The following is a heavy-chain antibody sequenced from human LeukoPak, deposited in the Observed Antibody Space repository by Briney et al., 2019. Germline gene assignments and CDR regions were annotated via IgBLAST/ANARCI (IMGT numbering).Heavy chain of an antibody. Sequence: GGSLRLSCAASGFTFSSYEMNWVRQAPGKGLEWVSYISSSGSTIYYADSVKGRFTISRDNAKNSLYLQMNSLRAEDTAVYYCARVSGYPNQFDYWGQGTLVTVSS. CDR3: ARVSGYPNQFDY. D-gene: IGHD6-25*01. V-gene: IGHV3-48*03. CDR2: ISSSGSTI. J-gene: IGHJ4*02. CDR1: GFTFSSYE.